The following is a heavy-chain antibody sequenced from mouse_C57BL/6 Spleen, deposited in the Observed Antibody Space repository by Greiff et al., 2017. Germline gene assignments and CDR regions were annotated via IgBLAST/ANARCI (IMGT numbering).Heavy chain of an antibody. CDR1: GYTFTDYY. Sequence: EVQLQQSGPELVKPGASVKISCKASGYTFTDYYMNWVKQSHGKSLEWIGDINPNNGGTSYNQKFKGKATLTVDKSSSTAYMELRSLTSEDSAVYYCARLDFGDYYNYYAMDYWGQGTSVTVSS. CDR2: INPNNGGT. CDR3: ARLDFGDYYNYYAMDY. D-gene: IGHD1-1*01. J-gene: IGHJ4*01. V-gene: IGHV1-26*01.